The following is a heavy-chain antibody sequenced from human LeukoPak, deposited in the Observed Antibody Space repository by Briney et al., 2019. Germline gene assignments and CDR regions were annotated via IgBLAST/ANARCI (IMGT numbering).Heavy chain of an antibody. V-gene: IGHV5-51*01. CDR1: GYSFTSYW. Sequence: GESLKISCKGSGYSFTSYWIGWVRQMPGKGPEWMGIIYPGDSDTRYSPSFQGQVTVSADKSISTAYLQWSRLKASDTDMYYCARSIAVAGTYNWFDPWGQGTLVTVSS. CDR3: ARSIAVAGTYNWFDP. CDR2: IYPGDSDT. D-gene: IGHD6-19*01. J-gene: IGHJ5*02.